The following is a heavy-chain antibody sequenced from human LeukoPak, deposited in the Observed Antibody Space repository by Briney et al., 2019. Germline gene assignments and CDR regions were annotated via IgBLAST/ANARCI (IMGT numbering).Heavy chain of an antibody. D-gene: IGHD7-27*01. J-gene: IGHJ3*02. Sequence: GGSLRLSCSASGLTFSLYSMHWVRQAPGKGLEYVSGISTNGGSTYYADSVKGRFTISRDNSKNTLYLQMSTLRAVDTSVYYCVTELGIGGFDIWGQGTMVTVSS. CDR1: GLTFSLYS. CDR3: VTELGIGGFDI. V-gene: IGHV3-64D*06. CDR2: ISTNGGST.